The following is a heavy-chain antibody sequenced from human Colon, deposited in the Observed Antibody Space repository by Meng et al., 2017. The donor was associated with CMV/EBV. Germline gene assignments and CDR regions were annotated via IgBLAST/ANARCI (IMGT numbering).Heavy chain of an antibody. Sequence: QVHLVQSGAEVKKPGASVNLTCKASGYTFTGYWMHWVRQAPGQGLEWMGRIKPSTGDTNYAQNFQGRVTVTRDTSISTVYMEVNSLTSDDTAVYYCTREGFDYWGQGALVTVSS. CDR2: IKPSTGDT. CDR1: GYTFTGYW. J-gene: IGHJ4*02. V-gene: IGHV1-2*06. CDR3: TREGFDY.